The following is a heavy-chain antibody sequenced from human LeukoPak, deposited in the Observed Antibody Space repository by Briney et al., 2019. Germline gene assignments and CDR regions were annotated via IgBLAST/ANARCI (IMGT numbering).Heavy chain of an antibody. D-gene: IGHD3-10*01. CDR1: GFTFSNAW. V-gene: IGHV3-15*01. J-gene: IGHJ4*02. CDR3: TTPGSGSYYQFDY. Sequence: GGSLRLSCAASGFTFSNAWMSWVRQAPGKGLEWVGRIKSKTDGGTTDYAAPVKGRFTISRDDSKNTLYLHMNSLKTEDTAVYYCTTPGSGSYYQFDYWGQGTLVTVSS. CDR2: IKSKTDGGTT.